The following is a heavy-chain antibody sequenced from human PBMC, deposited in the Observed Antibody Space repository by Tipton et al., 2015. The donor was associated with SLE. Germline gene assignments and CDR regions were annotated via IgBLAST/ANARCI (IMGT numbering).Heavy chain of an antibody. CDR3: ARHGGFCSNGVCFNWFDP. CDR1: GGSISSTALY. V-gene: IGHV4-39*01. D-gene: IGHD2-8*01. Sequence: TLSLTCTVSGGSISSTALYWGWIRQPPGKGLAWIGTISYSGTTYNNPSLKSRVTISIDTSKKQFSLNLSSVTAADTAVYYCARHGGFCSNGVCFNWFDPWGQGNLVTVSS. J-gene: IGHJ5*02. CDR2: ISYSGTT.